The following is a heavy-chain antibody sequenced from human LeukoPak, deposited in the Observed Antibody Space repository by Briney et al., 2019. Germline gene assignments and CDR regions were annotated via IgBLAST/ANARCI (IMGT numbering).Heavy chain of an antibody. CDR3: AKSAYDSSGYYYSSYYYGMDV. V-gene: IGHV3-7*01. CDR2: IKQDGSEK. J-gene: IGHJ6*02. CDR1: GFTFSSYW. D-gene: IGHD3-22*01. Sequence: GGSLRLSCAASGFTFSSYWMSWVRQAPGKGLEWVANIKQDGSEKYYVDSVKGRFTISRDNAKNSLYLQMNSLRAEDTAVYYCAKSAYDSSGYYYSSYYYGMDVWGQGTTVTVSS.